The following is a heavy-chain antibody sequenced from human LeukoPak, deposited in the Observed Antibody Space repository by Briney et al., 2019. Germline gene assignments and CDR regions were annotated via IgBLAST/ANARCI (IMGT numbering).Heavy chain of an antibody. J-gene: IGHJ4*02. CDR3: AKCSAYYYDSSLSDYFDY. D-gene: IGHD3-22*01. Sequence: SGGSLRLSCEASGFTFSSFHMSWVRQAPGKGLEWVSAISGSGETTYYADSVKGRFTISRDNSKNTLYLQMNSLRAEDTAVYYCAKCSAYYYDSSLSDYFDYWGQGTLVTVSS. CDR2: ISGSGETT. CDR1: GFTFSSFH. V-gene: IGHV3-23*01.